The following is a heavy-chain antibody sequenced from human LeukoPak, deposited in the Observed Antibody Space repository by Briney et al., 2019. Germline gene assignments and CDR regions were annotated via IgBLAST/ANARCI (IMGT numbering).Heavy chain of an antibody. CDR2: IYHSGST. CDR3: ARDGVEGGVTIFGVVITTYYFDY. V-gene: IGHV4-4*02. CDR1: GGSISSSNW. Sequence: SETLSLTCAVSGGSISSSNWWSWVRQPPGKGLEWIGEIYHSGSTNYNPSLKSRVTISVDTSKNQFSLKLSSVTAADTAVYYCARDGVEGGVTIFGVVITTYYFDYWGRGTLVTVSS. D-gene: IGHD3-3*01. J-gene: IGHJ4*02.